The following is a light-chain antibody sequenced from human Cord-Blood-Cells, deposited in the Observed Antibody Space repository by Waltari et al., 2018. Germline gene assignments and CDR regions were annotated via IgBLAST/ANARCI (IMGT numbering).Light chain of an antibody. Sequence: QLVLTQSPSASASLRASVKLTCTLNSGYTNYAIGWHQQQPQKVPRNLMKLNSDGTYTKGDGIPDRFSGSSSGAERYLTISSLQSEDEADYYGQTSVIFGGGTKLTVL. V-gene: IGLV4-69*01. CDR2: LNSDGTY. J-gene: IGLJ2*01. CDR1: SGYTNYA. CDR3: QTSVI.